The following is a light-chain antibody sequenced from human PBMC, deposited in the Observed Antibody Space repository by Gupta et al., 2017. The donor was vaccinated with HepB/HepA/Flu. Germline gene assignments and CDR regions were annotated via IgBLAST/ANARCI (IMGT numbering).Light chain of an antibody. CDR3: SSYTSSSTRV. CDR2: DVS. J-gene: IGLJ1*01. V-gene: IGLV2-14*01. CDR1: SSDVGGYNY. Sequence: QSALTQPASVSGSPGQSITISCTGTSSDVGGYNYVSWYQQHPGKAPKLMIYDVSNRPSGVPNRFSGSKSGNTASLTISGLQAEDEAYYYCSSYTSSSTRVFGTGTKVTVL.